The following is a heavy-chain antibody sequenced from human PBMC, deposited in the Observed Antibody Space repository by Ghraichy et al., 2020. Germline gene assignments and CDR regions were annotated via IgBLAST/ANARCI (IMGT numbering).Heavy chain of an antibody. CDR3: VRGFSGSHYSYFDY. V-gene: IGHV3-30*04. J-gene: IGHJ4*02. Sequence: GGSLRLSCAASGFTFTTHAFHWVRQARGKGLEWVALISYDANHQYYADSVKGRFTISRDNSKNTLSLQMDSLRRDDTAVYYCVRGFSGSHYSYFDYWGQGTMVTVSS. CDR2: ISYDANHQ. CDR1: GFTFTTHA. D-gene: IGHD3-10*01.